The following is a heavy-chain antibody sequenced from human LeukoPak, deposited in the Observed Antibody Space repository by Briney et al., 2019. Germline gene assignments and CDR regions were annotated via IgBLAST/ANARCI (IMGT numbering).Heavy chain of an antibody. Sequence: QPGGSLRLSCAASGFTFSSYGMHWVRQAPGKGLEWVAVIWYDGSNKYYADSVKGRFTISRDNSKNTLYLQMNSLRAEDTAVYYCARGRDSYNQGVDYWGQGTLVTVSS. CDR2: IWYDGSNK. CDR3: ARGRDSYNQGVDY. CDR1: GFTFSSYG. J-gene: IGHJ4*02. V-gene: IGHV3-33*08. D-gene: IGHD5-24*01.